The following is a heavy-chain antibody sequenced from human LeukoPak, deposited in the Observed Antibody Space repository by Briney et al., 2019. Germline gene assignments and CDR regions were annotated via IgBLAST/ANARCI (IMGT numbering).Heavy chain of an antibody. CDR3: ARDSCGGGDCYSDY. V-gene: IGHV4-59*01. Sequence: SETLSLTCTVSGGSISSYYWSWIRQPPGKGLEWIGYIYYSGSTNYNPSLKSRVTISVDTSKNQFSLKLSSVTAADTAVYYCARDSCGGGDCYSDYWGQGTLVTVPS. CDR2: IYYSGST. D-gene: IGHD2-21*02. CDR1: GGSISSYY. J-gene: IGHJ4*02.